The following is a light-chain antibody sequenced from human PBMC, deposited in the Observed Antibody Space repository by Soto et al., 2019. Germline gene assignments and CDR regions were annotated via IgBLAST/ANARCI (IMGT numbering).Light chain of an antibody. CDR3: QQYGSSPGK. CDR2: GAS. Sequence: EIVLTQSSGTLSLSPGERATLSCRASQSVSSSYLAWYQQKPGQAPRLLIYGASSRATGIPDRFSGSGSGTDFTLTISRLEPEDFAVYYCQQYGSSPGKFGQGTKVYIK. CDR1: QSVSSSY. V-gene: IGKV3-20*01. J-gene: IGKJ1*01.